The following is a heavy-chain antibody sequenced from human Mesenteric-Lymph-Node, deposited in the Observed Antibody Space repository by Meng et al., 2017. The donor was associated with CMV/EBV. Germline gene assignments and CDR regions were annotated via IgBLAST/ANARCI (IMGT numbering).Heavy chain of an antibody. CDR3: ARSHCTGTSCYLTHYYYGMDV. CDR1: GFTFSSYE. Sequence: GGSLRLSCAASGFTFSSYEMNWVRQAPGKGLEWVSYISSSGSTIYYADSVKGRFTISRDNAKNSLSLQMNSLRAEDTAVYYCARSHCTGTSCYLTHYYYGMDVWGQGTTVTVSS. J-gene: IGHJ6*02. V-gene: IGHV3-48*03. D-gene: IGHD2-2*01. CDR2: ISSSGSTI.